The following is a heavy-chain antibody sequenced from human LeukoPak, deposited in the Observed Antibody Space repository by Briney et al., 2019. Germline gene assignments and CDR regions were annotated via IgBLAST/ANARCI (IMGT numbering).Heavy chain of an antibody. V-gene: IGHV3-53*01. CDR1: GFTVSSNY. D-gene: IGHD2-2*01. CDR2: IYSGGST. Sequence: GGSLRLSCAASGFTVSSNYMSWVRQAPGKGLEWVSVIYSGGSTYYADSVKGRFTISRDNSKNTLYLQMNSLRAEDTAVYYCAKAPGAVVPAARDYWGQGTLVTVSS. CDR3: AKAPGAVVPAARDY. J-gene: IGHJ4*02.